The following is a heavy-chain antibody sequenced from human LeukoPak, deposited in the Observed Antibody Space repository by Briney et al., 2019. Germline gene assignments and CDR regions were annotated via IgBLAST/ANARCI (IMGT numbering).Heavy chain of an antibody. J-gene: IGHJ4*02. CDR2: IYYSGST. CDR1: GGSISNYY. D-gene: IGHD2-2*01. Sequence: SETLSLTCIVSGGSISNYYWSWVRQPPGKGLEWIGYIYYSGSTNYNPSLKSRVTISVDTSKNQFSLKLSSVTAADTAVYYCARGGTRPDYYFDYWRQGTLLTVSS. V-gene: IGHV4-59*01. CDR3: ARGGTRPDYYFDY.